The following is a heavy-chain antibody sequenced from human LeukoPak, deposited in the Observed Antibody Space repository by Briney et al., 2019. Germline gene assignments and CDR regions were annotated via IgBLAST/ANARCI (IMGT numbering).Heavy chain of an antibody. D-gene: IGHD6-13*01. CDR3: ARGKAAAASTLPFDP. V-gene: IGHV4-59*01. J-gene: IGHJ5*02. CDR2: IYYSGST. Sequence: SETLSLTCTVSGGSINYYYWNWIRQPPGKGLEWIGHIYYSGSTNYNSSLKSRVTMSVDTSRNQFSLKLSSLTAADTAVYYCARGKAAAASTLPFDPWGQGTLVTVSA. CDR1: GGSINYYY.